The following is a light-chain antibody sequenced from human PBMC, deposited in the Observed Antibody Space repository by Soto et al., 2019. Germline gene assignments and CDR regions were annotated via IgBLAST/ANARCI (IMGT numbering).Light chain of an antibody. J-gene: IGKJ1*01. CDR2: LIS. V-gene: IGKV2-24*01. CDR3: VQLTHFPWT. Sequence: DVVMTQTPLSSPVTLGQPASISCRSSESLVHSDGRTYLSWLQQRPGQPPRLLLYLISNRFSGVPDRFSGSGAWTDFTLKISRVEAEDVGVYYCVQLTHFPWTFGQGTKVEIK. CDR1: ESLVHSDGRTY.